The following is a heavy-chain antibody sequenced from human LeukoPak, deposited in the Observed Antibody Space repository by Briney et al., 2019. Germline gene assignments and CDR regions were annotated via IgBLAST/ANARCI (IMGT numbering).Heavy chain of an antibody. CDR1: GGTFSSYA. CDR2: IIPLFGTP. J-gene: IGHJ5*02. CDR3: ARGGRRTSNRNTWFDP. Sequence: GASVKVSCKASGGTFSSYAINWVRQAPGQGLEWMGEIIPLFGTPNYAQKFQGRVTIITDESTSTVYMELSSLRSEDTAVYYCARGGRRTSNRNTWFDPWGRGTLVTVSS. D-gene: IGHD4-11*01. V-gene: IGHV1-69*05.